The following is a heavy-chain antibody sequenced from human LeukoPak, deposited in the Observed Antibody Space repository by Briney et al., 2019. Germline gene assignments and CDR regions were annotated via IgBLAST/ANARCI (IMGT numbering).Heavy chain of an antibody. Sequence: PSETLSLTCTVSGGSISSYYWSWFRQPAGKGLEWIGRIYITGSTNYNPSLKSRVTMSVDTSKSQFSLRLSSVTAADTAVYYCARSGGDFWSGSFGYPDYWGQGTLVTVSS. V-gene: IGHV4-4*07. J-gene: IGHJ4*02. CDR3: ARSGGDFWSGSFGYPDY. D-gene: IGHD3-3*01. CDR2: IYITGST. CDR1: GGSISSYY.